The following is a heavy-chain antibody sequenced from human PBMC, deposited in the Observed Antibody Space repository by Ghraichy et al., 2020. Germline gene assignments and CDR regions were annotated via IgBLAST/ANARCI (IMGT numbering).Heavy chain of an antibody. CDR1: GFTFSSYA. J-gene: IGHJ6*02. D-gene: IGHD6-13*01. V-gene: IGHV3-30-3*01. CDR2: ISYDGSNK. Sequence: GSLNISCAASGFTFSSYAMHWVRQAPGKGLEWVAVISYDGSNKYYADSVKGRFTISRDNSKNTLYLQMNSLRAEDTAVYYCARDERKWAAGGMDVWGQGTTVTVSS. CDR3: ARDERKWAAGGMDV.